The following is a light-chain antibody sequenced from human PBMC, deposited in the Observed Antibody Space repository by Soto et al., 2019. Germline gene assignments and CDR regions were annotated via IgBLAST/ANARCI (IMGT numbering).Light chain of an antibody. Sequence: QSALTQPRSVSGSPGQSVTISCTGTNSDVGTYNYVSWYQQQPGKAPKLMIYDVTKRPSGVPDRFSGSKSGNTASLTISGLQAEDEADYYCCSYAGGYMYVFGTGTKVTVL. CDR1: NSDVGTYNY. CDR3: CSYAGGYMYV. V-gene: IGLV2-11*01. CDR2: DVT. J-gene: IGLJ1*01.